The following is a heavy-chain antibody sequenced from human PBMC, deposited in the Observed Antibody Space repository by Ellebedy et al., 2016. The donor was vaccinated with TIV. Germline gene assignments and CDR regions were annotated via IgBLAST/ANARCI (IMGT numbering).Heavy chain of an antibody. CDR3: ARKTDTGTSGDY. CDR1: GFTVSSRT. Sequence: GESLKISCAASGFTVSSRTMDWVRQAPGKGLEWVSVLQSGGQTYYAGSVKGRFTVSRDNAKNTFYLQMNSLSAEDTAVYYCARKTDTGTSGDYWGQGTPVTVSS. V-gene: IGHV3-53*01. CDR2: LQSGGQT. D-gene: IGHD1-1*01. J-gene: IGHJ4*02.